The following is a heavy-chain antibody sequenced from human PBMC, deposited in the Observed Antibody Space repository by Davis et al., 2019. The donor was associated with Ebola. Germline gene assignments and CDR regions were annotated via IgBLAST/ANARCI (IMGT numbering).Heavy chain of an antibody. CDR3: AKDLDLRGVYYFDY. Sequence: PGGSLRLSCAASGFTFSNAWMSWVRQAPGKGLEWVGRIKSNTDGGTTDYAAPVKGRFTISRDNAKNSLYLQMNSLRTEDTAFYYCAKDLDLRGVYYFDYWGQGTLVTVSS. CDR1: GFTFSNAW. V-gene: IGHV3-15*05. J-gene: IGHJ4*02. CDR2: IKSNTDGGTT. D-gene: IGHD3/OR15-3a*01.